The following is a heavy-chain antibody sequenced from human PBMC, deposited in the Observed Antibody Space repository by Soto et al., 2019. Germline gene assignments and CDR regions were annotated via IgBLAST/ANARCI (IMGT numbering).Heavy chain of an antibody. CDR2: SDREDGET. CDR1: GSALTELS. Sequence: QVRLIQSGTEVKKSGASVKVSCRLSGSALTELSLHWVRQAPGKGLEWMGCSDREDGETFYAQKFKGRLTMTEDTSPNTAYMELRSLGSEDTAVYYCTRGNWFDPWGQGTLVAVSS. V-gene: IGHV1-24*01. CDR3: TRGNWFDP. J-gene: IGHJ5*02.